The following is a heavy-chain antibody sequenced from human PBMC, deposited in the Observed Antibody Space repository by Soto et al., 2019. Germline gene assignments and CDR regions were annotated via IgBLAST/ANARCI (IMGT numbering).Heavy chain of an antibody. D-gene: IGHD3-16*01. V-gene: IGHV1-3*01. CDR2: INAGNGNT. Sequence: ASVKVSCKASGYTFTSYAMHWVRQAPGQRLEWMGWINAGNGNTKYSQKFQGRVTITRDTSASTAYMELSSLRSEDTAVYYCARVLHDPLLRGTIDYWGQGTLVTVSS. CDR3: ARVLHDPLLRGTIDY. CDR1: GYTFTSYA. J-gene: IGHJ4*02.